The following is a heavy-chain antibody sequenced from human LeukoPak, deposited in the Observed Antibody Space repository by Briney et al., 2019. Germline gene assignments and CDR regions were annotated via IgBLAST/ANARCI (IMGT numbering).Heavy chain of an antibody. J-gene: IGHJ5*02. V-gene: IGHV3-64*01. CDR2: ISSNGGST. Sequence: GGSLRLSCAASGFTFSSYAMHWVRQAPGKGLEYVSAISSNGGSTYYANSVKGRFTISRDNSKNTLYLQMRSLRAEDMAVYYCARESCYRYRDWFDHWGQGTLVTVSS. CDR1: GFTFSSYA. CDR3: ARESCYRYRDWFDH. D-gene: IGHD2-2*02.